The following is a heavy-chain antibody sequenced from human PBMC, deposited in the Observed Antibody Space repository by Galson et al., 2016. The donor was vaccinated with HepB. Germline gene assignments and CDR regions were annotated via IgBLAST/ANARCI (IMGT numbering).Heavy chain of an antibody. D-gene: IGHD6-19*01. CDR1: GLTFLKW. Sequence: SLRLSCAASGLTFLKWMNWIRLAPGKGLEWVAIINNDGSKTSYVDSVKGRLTISRDNNNNLLFIQMNSLRVDDPAVYFCASGAGWLIDYWGQGTHVIVSS. CDR2: INNDGSKT. CDR3: ASGAGWLIDY. V-gene: IGHV3-7*03. J-gene: IGHJ4*02.